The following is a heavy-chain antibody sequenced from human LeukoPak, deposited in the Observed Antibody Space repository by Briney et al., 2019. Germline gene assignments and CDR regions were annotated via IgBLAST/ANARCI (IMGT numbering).Heavy chain of an antibody. Sequence: SVKVSCKASVGTFSIYTISWVRQAPGQGLEWMGRITPMLGIANYAQKLQGRVTINADKSTSTAYMELSSLRSEDTAVYYCARSDEDCSSTSCYGGGSSSSYGDYYYGMDVWGQGTTVTVSS. CDR3: ARSDEDCSSTSCYGGGSSSSYGDYYYGMDV. D-gene: IGHD2-2*01. J-gene: IGHJ6*02. V-gene: IGHV1-69*02. CDR1: VGTFSIYT. CDR2: ITPMLGIA.